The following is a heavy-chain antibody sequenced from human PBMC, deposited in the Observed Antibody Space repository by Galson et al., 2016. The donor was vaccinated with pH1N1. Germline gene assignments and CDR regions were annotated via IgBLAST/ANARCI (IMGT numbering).Heavy chain of an antibody. CDR1: GGSISSTSYY. V-gene: IGHV4-39*07. CDR3: AMVPRGEFLYYMDV. J-gene: IGHJ6*03. CDR2: IDYSGST. Sequence: ETLSLTCTVSGGSISSTSYYWGWIRQPPGRGLEWIGSIDYSGSTYYNPSLKSRVTISVDTSKNQFSLKLSSVTAAATAVYYCAMVPRGEFLYYMDVWGKGTTVTVSS. D-gene: IGHD3-16*01.